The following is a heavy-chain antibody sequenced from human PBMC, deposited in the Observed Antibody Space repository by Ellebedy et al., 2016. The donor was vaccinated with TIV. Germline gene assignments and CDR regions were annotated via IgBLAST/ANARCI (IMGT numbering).Heavy chain of an antibody. D-gene: IGHD3-3*01. CDR3: ARGSYTGGFHFDS. Sequence: MPSETLSLTCTVSGGNVSTFYWNWIRQPPGKGLEWIGYIYYSGYTTYNLSLKRRVTLSIDTSKTQFSLRLSSVTAADTAVYFCARGSYTGGFHFDSWGQGSLVTVSA. J-gene: IGHJ4*02. CDR2: IYYSGYT. CDR1: GGNVSTFY. V-gene: IGHV4-59*08.